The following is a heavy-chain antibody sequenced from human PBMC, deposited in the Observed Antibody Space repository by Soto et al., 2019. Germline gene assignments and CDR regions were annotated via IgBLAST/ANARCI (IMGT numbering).Heavy chain of an antibody. CDR2: IYPYDSDT. CDR1: GYSFTSYW. V-gene: IGHV5-51*01. CDR3: ARRPTSCSGASCYPHSFDI. Sequence: GESLKISCKGSGYSFTSYWIAWVRQMPGEGLEWMGIIYPYDSDTRYSPSFQGQVTISADKSINTAYLQWSSPKASDTAMYYCARRPTSCSGASCYPHSFDIWGQGTMVTVSS. J-gene: IGHJ3*02. D-gene: IGHD2-15*01.